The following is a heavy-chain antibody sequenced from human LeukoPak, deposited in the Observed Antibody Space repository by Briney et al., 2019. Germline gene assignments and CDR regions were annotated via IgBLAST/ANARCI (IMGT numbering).Heavy chain of an antibody. CDR3: AKVKTDILIADS. J-gene: IGHJ4*02. V-gene: IGHV3-23*01. Sequence: PGGSLRLSCAASGFTFSTFAMIWVRQPPGKGLEWVSSIFPSGGEIHYADSVRGRFTISRDNSKNTLYLQMNSLTSEDTAVYYCAKVKTDILIADSWGQGTLATVSS. CDR1: GFTFSTFA. D-gene: IGHD2-21*02. CDR2: IFPSGGEI.